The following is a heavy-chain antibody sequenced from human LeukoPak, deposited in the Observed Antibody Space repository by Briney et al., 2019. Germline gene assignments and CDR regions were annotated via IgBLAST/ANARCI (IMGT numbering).Heavy chain of an antibody. CDR2: IYYSGST. CDR1: GGSISSGEYY. V-gene: IGHV4-30-4*01. D-gene: IGHD2-2*01. J-gene: IGHJ5*02. Sequence: SETLSLTCTVSGGSISSGEYYWSWIRQPPGKGLEWIGYIYYSGSTYYNPSLKSRVTISVDTSKNQFSLKLSSVTAADTAVYYCARSGYCSSTSCYGGWFDPWGQGTLVTVSS. CDR3: ARSGYCSSTSCYGGWFDP.